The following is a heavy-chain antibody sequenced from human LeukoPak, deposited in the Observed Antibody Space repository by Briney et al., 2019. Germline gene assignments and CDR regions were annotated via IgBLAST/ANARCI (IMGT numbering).Heavy chain of an antibody. CDR3: ARLSTGPYGLGAFDI. J-gene: IGHJ3*02. CDR2: IYKSGST. V-gene: IGHV4-59*08. CDR1: CGSISSYY. D-gene: IGHD1-1*01. Sequence: SETLSLTCTVSCGSISSYYWSWIRQPPGKGLEWIGNIYKSGSTNYNPSLKSRVTMLVDTSKNQFSLRLNSVTAADTAVYYCARLSTGPYGLGAFDIWGQGTMVTVSS.